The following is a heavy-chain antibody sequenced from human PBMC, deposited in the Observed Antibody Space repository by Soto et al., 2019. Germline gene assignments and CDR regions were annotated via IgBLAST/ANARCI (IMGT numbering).Heavy chain of an antibody. V-gene: IGHV3-66*01. CDR1: GFIVSSNY. Sequence: GGSLRLSCAASGFIVSSNYMSWVRQAPGKGLEWVSVIFSGVSTYYADSVKGRFTISRDNSKNTLYLQMNSLRAEDTAVYYCTHSPPHHECFDYWGQGTLVTVSS. J-gene: IGHJ4*02. CDR3: THSPPHHECFDY. CDR2: IFSGVST.